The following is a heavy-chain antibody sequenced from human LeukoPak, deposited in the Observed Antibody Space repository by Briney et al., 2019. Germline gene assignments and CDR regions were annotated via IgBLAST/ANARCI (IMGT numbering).Heavy chain of an antibody. D-gene: IGHD1-26*01. J-gene: IGHJ4*02. V-gene: IGHV4-39*01. CDR3: ARFKGGTGFDY. Sequence: SETLSLTCAVSGVSITTTDFDWACIPPPPGQGFEWIATISSSAKASYSPSLMSPVTISVDTSKNQFSLDVTSVTAADTGLFYCARFKGGTGFDYWGRGILVIVS. CDR1: GVSITTTDFD. CDR2: ISSSAKA.